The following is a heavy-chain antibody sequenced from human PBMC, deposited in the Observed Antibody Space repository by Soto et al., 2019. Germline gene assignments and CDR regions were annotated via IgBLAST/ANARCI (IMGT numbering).Heavy chain of an antibody. V-gene: IGHV1-69*06. D-gene: IGHD3-16*02. CDR3: AEGTYDYVWGSYRPNWFDP. CDR2: IIPIFGTA. Sequence: QVQLVQSGAEVKKPGSSVKVSCKASGGTFSSYAISWVRQAPGQGLEWMGGIIPIFGTANYAQKFQGRVTITADKSTSTAYMELSSLRSEDTAVYYCAEGTYDYVWGSYRPNWFDPWGQGTLVTVSS. J-gene: IGHJ5*02. CDR1: GGTFSSYA.